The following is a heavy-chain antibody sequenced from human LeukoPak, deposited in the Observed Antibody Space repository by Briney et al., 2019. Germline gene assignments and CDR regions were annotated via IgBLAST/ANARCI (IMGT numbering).Heavy chain of an antibody. D-gene: IGHD3-10*01. CDR1: GFTFSNAW. J-gene: IGHJ4*02. Sequence: PGGSLRLSCAASGFTFSNAWMSWVRQAPGKGLEWVGRIKSKTGGGTTDYAAPVKGRFTISRDDSKNTLYLQMNSLKTEDTAVYYCTGEFVWFGEFYYFDYWGQGTLVTVSS. V-gene: IGHV3-15*01. CDR2: IKSKTGGGTT. CDR3: TGEFVWFGEFYYFDY.